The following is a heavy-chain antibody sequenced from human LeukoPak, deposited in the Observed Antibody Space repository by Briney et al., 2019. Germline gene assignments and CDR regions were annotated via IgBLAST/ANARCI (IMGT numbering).Heavy chain of an antibody. CDR2: IYSGGST. V-gene: IGHV3-66*01. Sequence: GGSLRLSCAASGFTVSSNYMSWVRQAPGKGLEWVSVIYSGGSTYYADSVKGRFTISRDNSKNTLYLQMNSLRAEDTAVYYCARVEHIAAAEYWGQGTLVTVSS. CDR3: ARVEHIAAAEY. J-gene: IGHJ4*02. CDR1: GFTVSSNY. D-gene: IGHD6-13*01.